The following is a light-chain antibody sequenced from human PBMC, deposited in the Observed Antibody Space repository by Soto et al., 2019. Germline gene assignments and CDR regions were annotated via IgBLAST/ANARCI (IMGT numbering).Light chain of an antibody. Sequence: DIQMTQSPSTLSASVGDRVTITCRASESISTWLAWYQQKPGKAPNLLICKASSLESGVPSRFSGSGSGTEFTLTISSLQPDDFATYYCQQYNIYSWTFGQGTKVDIK. V-gene: IGKV1-5*03. CDR2: KAS. CDR3: QQYNIYSWT. J-gene: IGKJ1*01. CDR1: ESISTW.